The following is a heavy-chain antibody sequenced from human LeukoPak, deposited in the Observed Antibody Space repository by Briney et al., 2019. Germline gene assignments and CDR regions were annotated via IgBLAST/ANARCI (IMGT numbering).Heavy chain of an antibody. J-gene: IGHJ4*02. CDR2: IYYSGST. Sequence: SETLSLTCAVYGGSFSGYYWGWIRQPPGKGLEWIGSIYYSGSTYYNPSLKSRVTISVDTSKNQFSLKLSSVTAADTAVYYCARLERITMVRGVIRTGDFDYWGQGTLVTVSS. CDR3: ARLERITMVRGVIRTGDFDY. D-gene: IGHD3-10*01. CDR1: GGSFSGYY. V-gene: IGHV4-39*01.